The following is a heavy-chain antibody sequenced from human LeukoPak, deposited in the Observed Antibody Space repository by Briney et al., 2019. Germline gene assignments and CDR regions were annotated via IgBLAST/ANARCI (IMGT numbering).Heavy chain of an antibody. V-gene: IGHV4-31*03. D-gene: IGHD5-24*01. J-gene: IGHJ6*03. CDR2: IYYSRST. Sequence: PSQTLSLTCTVSGGSISSGGYYWSRNRQRPGKGLEWIGYIYYSRSTYYNPSLKSSVTISVDTSKNQFSLKLSSVTAADTAVYSCARGGSPTTPDEMATIDYCYYYYMDVWGKGTTVTVSS. CDR3: ARGGSPTTPDEMATIDYCYYYYMDV. CDR1: GGSISSGGYY.